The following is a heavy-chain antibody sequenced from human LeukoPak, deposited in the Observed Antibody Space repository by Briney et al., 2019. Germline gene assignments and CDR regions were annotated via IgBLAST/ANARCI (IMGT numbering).Heavy chain of an antibody. D-gene: IGHD3-16*01. CDR1: GFTFSSYW. Sequence: GGSLRLSCAASGFTFSSYWMSWVRQAPGKGLEWVANIKQDGSEKYYVDSVKGRFTISRDNAKNSLYLQMNSLRAEDTAVYYCASSSTGGEFDYWGQGTLVTVSS. J-gene: IGHJ4*02. CDR2: IKQDGSEK. CDR3: ASSSTGGEFDY. V-gene: IGHV3-7*01.